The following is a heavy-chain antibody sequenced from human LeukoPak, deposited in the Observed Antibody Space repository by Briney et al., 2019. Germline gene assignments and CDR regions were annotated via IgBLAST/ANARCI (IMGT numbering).Heavy chain of an antibody. J-gene: IGHJ4*02. CDR2: ISYDASDK. CDR3: AKDRDLAAAGYYFDY. Sequence: GGSLRLPCAASGFTFSSYGMHWVRQAPGKGLEWVAVISYDASDKYHADSVKGRFTISRDNSKNTLYLQMNSLRAEDTAVYYCAKDRDLAAAGYYFDYWGQGTLVTVSS. CDR1: GFTFSSYG. V-gene: IGHV3-30*18. D-gene: IGHD6-13*01.